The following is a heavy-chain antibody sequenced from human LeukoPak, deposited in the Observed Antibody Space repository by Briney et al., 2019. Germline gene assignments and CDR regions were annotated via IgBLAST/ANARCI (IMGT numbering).Heavy chain of an antibody. CDR1: GYTFTAYY. Sequence: ASVKVSCKASGYTFTAYYIHWVRQAPGQGLEWMGWINPNSGGTNYAQKFQGRVTMTRDTSITTAYMELSSLRSEDTAVYYCARGVGIEAAATGNWFDPWGQGTLVTVSS. D-gene: IGHD6-13*01. CDR3: ARGVGIEAAATGNWFDP. CDR2: INPNSGGT. J-gene: IGHJ5*02. V-gene: IGHV1-2*02.